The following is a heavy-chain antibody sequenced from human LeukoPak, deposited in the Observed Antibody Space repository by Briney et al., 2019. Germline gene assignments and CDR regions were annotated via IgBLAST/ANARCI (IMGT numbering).Heavy chain of an antibody. CDR3: ARMPSNDWFLVDYYYYMDV. Sequence: PSETLSLTCAVPGYSITSAYYWGGSRQPPGKGVGGIGRIYDSGRTYYNQSLKRRVTISRDKTKKKFSLKLSSVTAADTAVYYCARMPSNDWFLVDYYYYMDVWGKGTTVTVSS. CDR1: GYSITSAYY. D-gene: IGHD3-9*01. CDR2: IYDSGRT. J-gene: IGHJ6*03. V-gene: IGHV4-38-2*01.